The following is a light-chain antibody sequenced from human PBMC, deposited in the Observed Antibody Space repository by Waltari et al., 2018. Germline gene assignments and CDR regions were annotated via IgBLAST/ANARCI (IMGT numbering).Light chain of an antibody. J-gene: IGLJ3*02. CDR3: ATWDDSLSGRV. CDR1: TSHIGTNT. V-gene: IGLV1-44*01. Sequence: QSVLTQPPSTSGTPGQTVTISCSGSTSHIGTNTVTWYQLPPGTAPKTVIFANYHRPSGVPDRFSASKSGTSASLVISGLQSEDEADYFCATWDDSLSGRVFGGGTKVTVL. CDR2: ANY.